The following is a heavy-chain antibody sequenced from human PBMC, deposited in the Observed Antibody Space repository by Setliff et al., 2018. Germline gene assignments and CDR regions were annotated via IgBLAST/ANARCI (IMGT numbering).Heavy chain of an antibody. CDR1: GGTFSSYG. D-gene: IGHD3-22*01. V-gene: IGHV1-46*01. CDR3: AREGGDGDSSGYYPPLDY. Sequence: ASVKVSCKASGGTFSSYGISWVRQAPGQGLEWMGIIDPSGDYTNYAQKFQGRVTMTRDTSTTTVYMELRSLRSDDTAIYYCAREGGDGDSSGYYPPLDYWGQGTLVTVSS. CDR2: IDPSGDYT. J-gene: IGHJ4*02.